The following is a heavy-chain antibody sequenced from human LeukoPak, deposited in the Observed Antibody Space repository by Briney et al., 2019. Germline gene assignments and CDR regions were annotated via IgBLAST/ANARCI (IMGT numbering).Heavy chain of an antibody. J-gene: IGHJ3*02. CDR3: ARANYYDTSGYSRGAFDI. D-gene: IGHD3-22*01. V-gene: IGHV4-38-2*02. Sequence: PSETLSLTCSVSGYSISSGFYWGWIRQPPGNGLEWIGSIFHSGRTYYNPSLKSRVTISLDTSKNQFSLKLSSVTAADTAVYYCARANYYDTSGYSRGAFDIWGQGTMVTVSS. CDR2: IFHSGRT. CDR1: GYSISSGFY.